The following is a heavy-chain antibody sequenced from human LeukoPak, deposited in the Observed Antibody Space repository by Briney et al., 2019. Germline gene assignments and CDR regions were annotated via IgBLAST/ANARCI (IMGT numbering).Heavy chain of an antibody. J-gene: IGHJ4*02. CDR1: GYTLSSYY. Sequence: ASVKVSCKASGYTLSSYYIYWVRQAPGQGLEWMGIINPSGGNTNYAQKFRGRVTMTRDTSTSTVYMELSSLRSEDTAVYYCARTGEWFGEFDYWGQGALVTVSS. D-gene: IGHD3-10*01. V-gene: IGHV1-46*01. CDR2: INPSGGNT. CDR3: ARTGEWFGEFDY.